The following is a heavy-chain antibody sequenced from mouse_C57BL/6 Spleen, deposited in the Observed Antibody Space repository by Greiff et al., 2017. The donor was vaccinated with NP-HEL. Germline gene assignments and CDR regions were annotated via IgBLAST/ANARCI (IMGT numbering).Heavy chain of an antibody. J-gene: IGHJ4*01. CDR1: GYAFSSYW. CDR2: IYPGDGDT. V-gene: IGHV1-80*01. D-gene: IGHD2-4*01. CDR3: AREDYDYDVEAMDY. Sequence: QVQLQQSGAELVKPGASVKISCKASGYAFSSYWMNWVKQRPGKGLEWIGQIYPGDGDTNYNGKFKGKATLTADKSSSTAYMQLSSLTSEDSAVYFCAREDYDYDVEAMDYWGQGTSVTVSS.